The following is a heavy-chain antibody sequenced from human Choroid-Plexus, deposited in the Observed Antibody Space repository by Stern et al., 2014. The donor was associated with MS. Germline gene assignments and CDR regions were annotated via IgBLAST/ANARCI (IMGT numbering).Heavy chain of an antibody. Sequence: VQLVESGGGVVQPGRPRRLSCVASGFTFGSWAMHWVRQAPGKGLEWVAGVSYDGSNKYYADSVKGRFTISRDNSQNTLYMQMSSLRPEDTAVYYCAKDRQYLTYFFDHWGQGSLVTVSS. CDR2: VSYDGSNK. D-gene: IGHD2/OR15-2a*01. CDR1: GFTFGSWA. CDR3: AKDRQYLTYFFDH. V-gene: IGHV3-30*18. J-gene: IGHJ5*02.